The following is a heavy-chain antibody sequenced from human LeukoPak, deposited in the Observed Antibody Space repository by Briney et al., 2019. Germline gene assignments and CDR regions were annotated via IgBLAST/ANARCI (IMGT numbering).Heavy chain of an antibody. Sequence: SETLSLTCTVSGGSITSGTYYWSWIRQRPGKGLEWIGYTHYSGSTYNNPSLKSRVTISVDTSKNQLSLKLRSVTAADTAVYYCARDGCSGPGCYGNWFDTWGQGTLVTVSS. CDR3: ARDGCSGPGCYGNWFDT. CDR1: GGSITSGTYY. D-gene: IGHD2-2*01. CDR2: THYSGST. V-gene: IGHV4-31*03. J-gene: IGHJ5*02.